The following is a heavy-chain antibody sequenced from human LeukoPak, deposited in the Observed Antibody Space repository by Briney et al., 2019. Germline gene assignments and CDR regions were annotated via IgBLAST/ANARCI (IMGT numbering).Heavy chain of an antibody. V-gene: IGHV3-48*04. CDR2: IHSNPKTI. CDR3: ARSGYGDFDY. D-gene: IGHD5-12*01. Sequence: GGSLRLSCAASGFTFSSYSMNWVRQAPGKGLEWTLYIHSNPKTIYYADSAKGRFTISRDNAKNSLYLQMNSLRVDDTAVYYCARSGYGDFDYWGQGARVTVSS. CDR1: GFTFSSYS. J-gene: IGHJ4*02.